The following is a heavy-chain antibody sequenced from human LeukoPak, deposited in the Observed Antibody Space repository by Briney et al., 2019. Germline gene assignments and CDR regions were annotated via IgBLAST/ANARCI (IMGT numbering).Heavy chain of an antibody. V-gene: IGHV3-21*01. CDR3: AREYDYVWGSYRSYYFDY. Sequence: GGSLRLSCAASGFTFSGYSMNWVRQAPGKGLEWVSSISSSSSYIYYADSVKGRFTISRDNAKNSLYLQMNSLRAEDTAVYYCAREYDYVWGSYRSYYFDYWGQGTLVTVSS. J-gene: IGHJ4*02. CDR1: GFTFSGYS. D-gene: IGHD3-16*02. CDR2: ISSSSSYI.